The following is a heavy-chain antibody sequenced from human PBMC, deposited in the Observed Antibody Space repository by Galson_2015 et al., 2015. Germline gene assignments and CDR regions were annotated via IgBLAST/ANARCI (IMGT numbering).Heavy chain of an antibody. V-gene: IGHV3-48*03. D-gene: IGHD3-10*01. CDR3: ARDGVGVQGWSDP. Sequence: SLRLSCAASGFTFSSYEMNWVRQAPGKGLEWVSHVSSGGGFIYYADSVKGRFTISRDNARNSLYLQMNSLRAEDTAVYHCARDGVGVQGWSDPWGHGTLSTVSS. CDR1: GFTFSSYE. CDR2: VSSGGGFI. J-gene: IGHJ5*02.